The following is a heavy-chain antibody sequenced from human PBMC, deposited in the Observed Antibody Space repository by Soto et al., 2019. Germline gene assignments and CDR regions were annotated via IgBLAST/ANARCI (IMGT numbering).Heavy chain of an antibody. V-gene: IGHV4-4*02. Sequence: QVQLQESGPGLVKPSGTLSLTCAVSGGSISSSNWWSWVRQPPGKGLEWIGEIYHSGSTNYNPSLRSRVTRSVDKSKNQFPRKLSSVTAADTAVYYCARVRGSYYYGMDGWGQGTTVTVSS. CDR2: IYHSGST. J-gene: IGHJ6*02. CDR3: ARVRGSYYYGMDG. CDR1: GGSISSSNW. D-gene: IGHD1-26*01.